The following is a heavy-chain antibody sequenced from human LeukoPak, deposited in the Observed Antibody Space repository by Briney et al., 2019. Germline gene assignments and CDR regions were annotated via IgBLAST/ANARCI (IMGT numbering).Heavy chain of an antibody. J-gene: IGHJ4*02. CDR2: TYYRSKWYN. Sequence: SQTLSLTCAISGDSVSSNSAAWNWIRQSPSRGLEWLGRTYYRSKWYNDYAVSVKSRITINPDTSKTQFSLQLNSVTPEDTAVYSCARKVGYYDYVWGSYRLTNFDYWGQGTLVTVSS. V-gene: IGHV6-1*01. CDR3: ARKVGYYDYVWGSYRLTNFDY. CDR1: GDSVSSNSAA. D-gene: IGHD3-16*02.